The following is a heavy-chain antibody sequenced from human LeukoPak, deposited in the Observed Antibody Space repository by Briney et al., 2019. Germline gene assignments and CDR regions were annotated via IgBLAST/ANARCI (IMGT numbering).Heavy chain of an antibody. V-gene: IGHV1-18*01. CDR2: ISAYNGKT. J-gene: IGHJ4*02. CDR3: ARDIVVVPAAISLDY. D-gene: IGHD2-2*02. Sequence: ASVKVSCKPSGYTFTSYGIGWVRQAPGQGLGWMGWISAYNGKTTYTHKLQGRAPMTKDPYTTTAHREPARVRSDHPAVYYCARDIVVVPAAISLDYWGEGTLVTVSS. CDR1: GYTFTSYG.